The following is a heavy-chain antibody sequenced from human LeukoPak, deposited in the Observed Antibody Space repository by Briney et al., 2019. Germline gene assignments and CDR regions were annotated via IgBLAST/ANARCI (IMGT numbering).Heavy chain of an antibody. V-gene: IGHV1-2*02. J-gene: IGHJ5*02. CDR1: GYTFTGYY. CDR2: INPNSGGT. D-gene: IGHD3-10*01. Sequence: ASVKVSCKASGYTFTGYYMHWVRQAPGQGLEWMGWINPNSGGTNYTQKFQGRVTMTRDTSISTAYMELSRLRSDDTAVYYCATTMVRGVIDEPNWFDPWGQGTLVTVSS. CDR3: ATTMVRGVIDEPNWFDP.